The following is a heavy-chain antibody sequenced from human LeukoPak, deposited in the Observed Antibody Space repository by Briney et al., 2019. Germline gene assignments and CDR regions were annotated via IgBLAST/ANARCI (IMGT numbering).Heavy chain of an antibody. J-gene: IGHJ6*02. V-gene: IGHV3-30-3*01. CDR1: GFTFSSYA. CDR3: ASQGGLLWFGELSGGMDV. D-gene: IGHD3-10*01. CDR2: ISYDGINK. Sequence: PGGSLRLSCAASGFTFSSYAMDWVRQAPGKGLEWVAVISYDGINKYYADSVKGRFTTSRDNSKNTLYLQMNSLRAEDTAVYYCASQGGLLWFGELSGGMDVWGQGTTVTVSS.